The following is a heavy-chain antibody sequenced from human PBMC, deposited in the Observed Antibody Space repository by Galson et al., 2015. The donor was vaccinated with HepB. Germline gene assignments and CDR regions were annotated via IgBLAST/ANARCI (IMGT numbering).Heavy chain of an antibody. Sequence: ETLSLTCTVSGGSISSYYWSWIRQPPGKGLEWIGYIYYSGSTNYNPSLKSRVTISVDTSKNQFSLKLSSVTAADTAVYYCARGRPRYYYDSSGYPLFDYWGQGTLVTVSS. V-gene: IGHV4-59*12. CDR2: IYYSGST. CDR1: GGSISSYY. D-gene: IGHD3-22*01. J-gene: IGHJ4*02. CDR3: ARGRPRYYYDSSGYPLFDY.